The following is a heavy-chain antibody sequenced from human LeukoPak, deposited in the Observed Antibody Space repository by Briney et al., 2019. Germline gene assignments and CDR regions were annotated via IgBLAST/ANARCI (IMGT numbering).Heavy chain of an antibody. Sequence: ASVKVSCKASGYTFTSYGISWVRQAPGQGLEWMGWISAYNGNTNYAQKLQGRVTMTTDTSTSTACMELRSLRSDDTAVYYCARELYDSSGYYLWALDYWGQRTLVTVSS. D-gene: IGHD3-22*01. V-gene: IGHV1-18*01. CDR1: GYTFTSYG. CDR3: ARELYDSSGYYLWALDY. J-gene: IGHJ4*02. CDR2: ISAYNGNT.